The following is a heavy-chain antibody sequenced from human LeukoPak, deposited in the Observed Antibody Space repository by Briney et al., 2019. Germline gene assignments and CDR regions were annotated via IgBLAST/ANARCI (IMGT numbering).Heavy chain of an antibody. D-gene: IGHD3-22*01. CDR1: RFTFSSYA. CDR2: ISGSGGST. V-gene: IGHV3-23*01. J-gene: IGHJ4*02. Sequence: GGSLRLSCAASRFTFSSYAMSWVRQAPGKGLEWVSAISGSGGSTYYADSVKGRFTISRDNSKNTLYLQMNSLRAEDTAVYYCAKDDSDRHYYDSSGYYGYWGQGTLVTVSS. CDR3: AKDDSDRHYYDSSGYYGY.